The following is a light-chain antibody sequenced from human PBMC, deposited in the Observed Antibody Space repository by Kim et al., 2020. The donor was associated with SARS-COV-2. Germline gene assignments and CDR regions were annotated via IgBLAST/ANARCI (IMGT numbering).Light chain of an antibody. Sequence: ELVLTQSPGTLSLSPGERATLSCRASQSVNSNYLAWYQQKPGQAPRLLIYGASSRATGIPDRFSGSGSGTDFTLTISRVEPEDFAVYYCQQYGGSLTFGGGTKVDIK. J-gene: IGKJ4*01. CDR1: QSVNSNY. V-gene: IGKV3-20*01. CDR2: GAS. CDR3: QQYGGSLT.